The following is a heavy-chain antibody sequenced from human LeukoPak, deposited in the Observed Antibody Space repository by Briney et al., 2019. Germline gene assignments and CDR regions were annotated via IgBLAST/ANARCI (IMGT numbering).Heavy chain of an antibody. J-gene: IGHJ4*02. V-gene: IGHV1-69*01. Sequence: GASVKVSCKASGGTFSSYAISWVRQAPGQGLEWMGGIIPIFGTANYAQKFQGRVTITADESTSTAYMELSSLRSEDTDVYYCARFAPLMESFDYWGQGTLVTVSS. D-gene: IGHD3-3*01. CDR3: ARFAPLMESFDY. CDR2: IIPIFGTA. CDR1: GGTFSSYA.